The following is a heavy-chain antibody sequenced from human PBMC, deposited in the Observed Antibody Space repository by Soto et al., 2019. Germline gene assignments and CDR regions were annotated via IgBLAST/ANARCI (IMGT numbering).Heavy chain of an antibody. CDR2: ISGSGGST. J-gene: IGHJ4*02. CDR1: GFTFSSYA. V-gene: IGHV3-23*01. Sequence: GGSLRLSCAASGFTFSSYAMSWVRQPPGKGLEWVTAISGSGGSTYYADSVKGRFTISRDDSKNTLCLQMNSMRAEYTAVCYCANGPAGDLDYWGQGTLVTVSS. CDR3: ANGPAGDLDY.